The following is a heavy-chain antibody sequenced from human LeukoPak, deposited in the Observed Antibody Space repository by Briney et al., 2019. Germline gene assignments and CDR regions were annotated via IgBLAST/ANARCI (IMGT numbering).Heavy chain of an antibody. CDR1: GLTFSSYS. CDR2: ISSSSSTI. V-gene: IGHV3-48*02. D-gene: IGHD5-12*01. J-gene: IGHJ6*03. Sequence: GGSLRLSCAASGLTFSSYSMNWVRQAPGKGLEWVSYISSSSSTIYYADSVKGRFTISRDNAKNSLYLQMNSLRDEDTAVYYCARRVAVATITGSRFGYYYYMDVWGKGTTVTVSS. CDR3: ARRVAVATITGSRFGYYYYMDV.